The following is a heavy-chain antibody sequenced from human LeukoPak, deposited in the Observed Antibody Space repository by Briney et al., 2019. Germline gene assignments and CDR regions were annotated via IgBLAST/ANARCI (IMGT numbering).Heavy chain of an antibody. Sequence: GGSLRLSCAASGFSFNMFPMHWVRQAPGKGLECVAVISYDGNNKYYADSVRGRFTISRDNSKSTLYLQMNSLRVEDTAIYYCAIREPIGYWGQGSLVTVSP. CDR2: ISYDGNNK. V-gene: IGHV3-30*04. CDR1: GFSFNMFP. CDR3: AIREPIGY. J-gene: IGHJ4*02. D-gene: IGHD6-13*01.